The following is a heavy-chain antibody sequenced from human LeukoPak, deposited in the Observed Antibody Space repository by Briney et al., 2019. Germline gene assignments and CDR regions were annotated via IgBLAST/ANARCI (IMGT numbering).Heavy chain of an antibody. CDR3: ARGWQINSSGGFVDP. Sequence: ASLKVSCQASGYGFTYYYVHWIRQAPGQGLEWMGWINPSSGATIYAQKFQGRVTMTRDTFTTTAYMEINSLVSDDTAVYYCARGWQINSSGGFVDPWGQGTLVTVSS. D-gene: IGHD6-6*01. V-gene: IGHV1-2*02. CDR1: GYGFTYYY. CDR2: INPSSGAT. J-gene: IGHJ5*02.